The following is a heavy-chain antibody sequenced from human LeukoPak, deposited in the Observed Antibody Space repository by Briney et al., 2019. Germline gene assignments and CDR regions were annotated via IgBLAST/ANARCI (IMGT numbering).Heavy chain of an antibody. D-gene: IGHD5-24*01. V-gene: IGHV3-48*03. J-gene: IGHJ4*02. CDR2: VSSSGTTT. CDR3: ARADRDGNRRFLD. CDR1: GFTFSSYE. Sequence: GGSLRLSCAASGFTFSSYEMNWVRQAPGKGLEWVSYVSSSGTTTYYADSVKGRFTISRDNGKNLVSLQMNSLRDEDTAVYYCARADRDGNRRFLDWGQGTLVTVSS.